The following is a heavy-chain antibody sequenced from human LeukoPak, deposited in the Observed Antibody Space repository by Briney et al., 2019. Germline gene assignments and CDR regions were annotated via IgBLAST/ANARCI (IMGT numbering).Heavy chain of an antibody. D-gene: IGHD4-17*01. J-gene: IGHJ4*02. Sequence: PGGSLRLSCAASGFTFDDYAMHWVRQAPGKGLEWVSYISSSSSTIYYADSVKGRFTISRDNAKNSLYLQMNSLRAEDTAVYYCARDPLGKYDYGDPDYFDYWGQGTLVTVSS. CDR1: GFTFDDYA. CDR2: ISSSSSTI. CDR3: ARDPLGKYDYGDPDYFDY. V-gene: IGHV3-48*01.